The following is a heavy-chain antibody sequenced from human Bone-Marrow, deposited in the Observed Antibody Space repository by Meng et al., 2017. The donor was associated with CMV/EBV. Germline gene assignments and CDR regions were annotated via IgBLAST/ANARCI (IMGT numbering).Heavy chain of an antibody. Sequence: SVKVSCKASGGTFSSYAISWVRQAPGQGLEWMGGIIPIFGTANDAQKFQGRVTITRNTSISTAYMELSSLRSEDTAVYYCARVGSGWYYFGIPYYYYGMDVWGQGTTVTVSS. D-gene: IGHD6-19*01. CDR1: GGTFSSYA. J-gene: IGHJ6*02. V-gene: IGHV1-69*05. CDR3: ARVGSGWYYFGIPYYYYGMDV. CDR2: IIPIFGTA.